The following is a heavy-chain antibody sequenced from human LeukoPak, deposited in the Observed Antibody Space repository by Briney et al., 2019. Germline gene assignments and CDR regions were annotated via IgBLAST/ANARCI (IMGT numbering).Heavy chain of an antibody. V-gene: IGHV4-59*08. CDR2: IYVTGT. D-gene: IGHD3-16*02. J-gene: IGHJ6*03. CDR3: ARHIGGGIEDMDV. Sequence: PSETLSLTCTVSGGSIGAYYWSWIRQSPGKGLEWIGYIYVTGTRYNPYLQSRVTISVDRSRNQFFLKMSSVTAADTAVYYCARHIGGGIEDMDVWGKGTKVIVSS. CDR1: GGSIGAYY.